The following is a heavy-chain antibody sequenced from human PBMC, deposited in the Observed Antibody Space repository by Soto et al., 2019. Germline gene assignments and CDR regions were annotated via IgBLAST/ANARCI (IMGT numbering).Heavy chain of an antibody. J-gene: IGHJ6*04. D-gene: IGHD2-15*01. Sequence: GGSLILSCAASGFTFSSYGMHWVRQAPGKGLEWVAVIWYDGSNKYYADSVKGRFTISRDNSKNTLYLQMNSLRAEGTAVYYCARLGYCSGGSCYSGPEGVWGKGTTVTVSS. CDR1: GFTFSSYG. V-gene: IGHV3-33*01. CDR2: IWYDGSNK. CDR3: ARLGYCSGGSCYSGPEGV.